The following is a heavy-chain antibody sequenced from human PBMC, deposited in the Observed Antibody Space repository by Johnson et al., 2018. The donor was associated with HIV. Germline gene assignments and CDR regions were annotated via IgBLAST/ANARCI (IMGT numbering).Heavy chain of an antibody. J-gene: IGHJ3*02. Sequence: QVQLVESGGGSVKPGGSLRLSCAASGFTFSDYYMTWIRQAPGKGLEWVSYISSSGSTIYYADSVKGRFTISRDNAKNSRYLQMNSLRAEDTAVYYCARERSYPSGWGRDAFDIWGQGTMVTVSS. CDR3: ARERSYPSGWGRDAFDI. V-gene: IGHV3-11*04. CDR1: GFTFSDYY. CDR2: ISSSGSTI. D-gene: IGHD1-26*01.